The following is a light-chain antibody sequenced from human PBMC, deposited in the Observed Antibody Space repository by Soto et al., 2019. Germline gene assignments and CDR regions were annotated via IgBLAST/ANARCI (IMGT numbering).Light chain of an antibody. CDR2: AAS. CDR3: QQSYSTPRT. V-gene: IGKV1-39*01. Sequence: DIQMTQSPSSLSASVGDRVTITCRASQSISSYLNWYQQKPGKAPKLLIYAASSLRSGVPSRFSGSGSGTDLTLTINRLQTEDFATYYCQQSYSTPRTFGQGTKVEIK. CDR1: QSISSY. J-gene: IGKJ1*01.